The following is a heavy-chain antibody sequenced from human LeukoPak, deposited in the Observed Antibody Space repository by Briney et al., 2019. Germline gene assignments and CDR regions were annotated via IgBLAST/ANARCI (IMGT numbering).Heavy chain of an antibody. CDR2: ISGSGGST. J-gene: IGHJ5*02. D-gene: IGHD1-14*01. V-gene: IGHV3-23*01. CDR3: ATLAGIPSP. CDR1: GFTFSFHN. Sequence: GGSLRLSCAASGFTFSFHNMNWVRQAPGKGLEWVSAISGSGGSTYYADSVKGRFTISRDNSKNTLYLQMNSLRAEDTAVYYCATLAGIPSPWGQGTLVTVSS.